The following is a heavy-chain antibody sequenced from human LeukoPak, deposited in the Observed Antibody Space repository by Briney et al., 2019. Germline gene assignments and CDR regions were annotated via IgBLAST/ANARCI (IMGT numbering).Heavy chain of an antibody. D-gene: IGHD3-3*01. CDR3: TTVSYYDFWSGYYSFDY. V-gene: IGHV3-15*01. CDR2: IKSKTDGGTT. Sequence: TGGSLRLSCAASGITFSNAWMSWVRQAPGKGLEWVGRIKSKTDGGTTDYAAPVKGRFTISRDDSKNTLYLQMNSLKTEDTAVYYCTTVSYYDFWSGYYSFDYWGQGTLVTVSS. J-gene: IGHJ4*02. CDR1: GITFSNAW.